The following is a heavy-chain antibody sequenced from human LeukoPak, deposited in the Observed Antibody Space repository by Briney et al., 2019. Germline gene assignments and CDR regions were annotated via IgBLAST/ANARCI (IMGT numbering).Heavy chain of an antibody. CDR3: ASARLGSGLEGAFDI. D-gene: IGHD6-25*01. CDR2: IYYSGST. Sequence: PSETLSLTCTVSGVTISSYFWSWLRQPPGKGLEWIGYIYYSGSTNYNPSLKSRVTISVDTSKNQFSLKLSSVTAADTAVYYCASARLGSGLEGAFDIWGQGTMVTVSS. J-gene: IGHJ3*02. CDR1: GVTISSYF. V-gene: IGHV4-59*01.